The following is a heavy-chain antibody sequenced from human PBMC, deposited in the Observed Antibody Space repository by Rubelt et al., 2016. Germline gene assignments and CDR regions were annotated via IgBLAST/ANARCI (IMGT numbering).Heavy chain of an antibody. D-gene: IGHD3-22*01. J-gene: IGHJ3*02. CDR1: GGSISSSSYY. CDR2: IYYSGST. V-gene: IGHV4-39*01. Sequence: QLQLQESGPGLVKPSETLSLTCTVSGGSISSSSYYWGWIRQPPGKGLEWIGSIYYSGSTYYNPSLMSGGTISVDTAKNQVCLKRSMGTAADTAVYYCASHDPDVNDSSGYFDAFDIWGQGTMVTVSS. CDR3: ASHDPDVNDSSGYFDAFDI.